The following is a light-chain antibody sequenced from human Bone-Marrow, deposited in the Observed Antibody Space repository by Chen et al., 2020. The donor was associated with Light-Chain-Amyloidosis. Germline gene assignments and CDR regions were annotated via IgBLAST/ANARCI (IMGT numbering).Light chain of an antibody. V-gene: IGKV3-11*01. Sequence: EIVLTQSPATLSLSPGERAALSCRASQRISRFLTWYQHKPGHAPRLLIYDAYIRATGIPARFSGRGSGTDFTLTINSLEPEDFAVYYCQERTNWPLYTFGQGTKLEI. J-gene: IGKJ2*01. CDR2: DAY. CDR3: QERTNWPLYT. CDR1: QRISRF.